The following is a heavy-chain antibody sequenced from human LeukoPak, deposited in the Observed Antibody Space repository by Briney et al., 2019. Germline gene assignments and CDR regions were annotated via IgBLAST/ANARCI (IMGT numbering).Heavy chain of an antibody. V-gene: IGHV3-74*01. CDR2: INSDGSST. CDR3: AKGQYCSSTSCYDAFDI. Sequence: GGSLRLSCAASGFTFSSYWMHWVRQAPGKGLVWVSRINSDGSSTSYADSVKGRFTISRDNAKNTLYLQMNSLRAEDTAVYYCAKGQYCSSTSCYDAFDIWGQGTMVTVSS. D-gene: IGHD2-2*01. J-gene: IGHJ3*02. CDR1: GFTFSSYW.